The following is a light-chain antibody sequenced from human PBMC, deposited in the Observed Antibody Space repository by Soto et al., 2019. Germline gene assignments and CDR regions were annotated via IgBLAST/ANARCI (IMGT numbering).Light chain of an antibody. CDR2: AAS. V-gene: IGKV3-20*01. J-gene: IGKJ4*01. CDR3: QQYGRSPLT. Sequence: EVVLTQSPGSLSLSPGERATLSCRASQTVTTSQLTWFQQKPGQAPRLLIYAASNRATGIPARFSGGGSGTDFTLTISRLEPADFAVYYCQQYGRSPLTFGGGTKVDIK. CDR1: QTVTTSQ.